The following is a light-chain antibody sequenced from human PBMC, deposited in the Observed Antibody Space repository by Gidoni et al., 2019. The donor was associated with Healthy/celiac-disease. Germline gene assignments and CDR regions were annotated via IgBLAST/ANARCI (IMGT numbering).Light chain of an antibody. V-gene: IGKV3-20*01. Sequence: EIVFTPSPGTLSLSPGERATLSCRASQSVSSSYLAWYQQKPGQAPRLLIYGASSRATGIPDRFSGSGYGTDFTLTISRLEPEEFAVYYCQQYGSSPPITFGQGTRLEIK. J-gene: IGKJ5*01. CDR1: QSVSSSY. CDR2: GAS. CDR3: QQYGSSPPIT.